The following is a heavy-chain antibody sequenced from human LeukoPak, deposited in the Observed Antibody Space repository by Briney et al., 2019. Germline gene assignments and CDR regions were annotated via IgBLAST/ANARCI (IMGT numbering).Heavy chain of an antibody. CDR3: ARRRYGDYVYAFDI. CDR1: GYTFTDYF. V-gene: IGHV1-2*02. Sequence: ASVTVSCKASGYTFTDYFMNWVRQAPGQGLEWMGWINPNSGGTNYAQKFQGRVTMTRDTSISTAYMELSRLRSDDTAVYYCARRRYGDYVYAFDIWGQGTMVTVSS. J-gene: IGHJ3*02. D-gene: IGHD4-17*01. CDR2: INPNSGGT.